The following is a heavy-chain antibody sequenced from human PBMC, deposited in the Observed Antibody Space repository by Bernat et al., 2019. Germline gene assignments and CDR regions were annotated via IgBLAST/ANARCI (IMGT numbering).Heavy chain of an antibody. CDR1: GGSISNYY. J-gene: IGHJ4*02. CDR2: VSYTGST. V-gene: IGHV4-59*08. Sequence: QVQLQESGPGLVKPSETLSLTCTVSGGSISNYYWGWVRQPPGKELEWIGYVSYTGSTHYTPHLKSRATVSLDTSDNQFSLNLSSVTAADTAVYYRARMFPPLTDYYFDSWGQGTLVTVSS. CDR3: ARMFPPLTDYYFDS. D-gene: IGHD3-10*02.